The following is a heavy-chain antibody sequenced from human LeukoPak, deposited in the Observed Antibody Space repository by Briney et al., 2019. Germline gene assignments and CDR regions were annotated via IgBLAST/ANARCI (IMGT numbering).Heavy chain of an antibody. CDR1: GLTFSSYW. D-gene: IGHD3-22*01. J-gene: IGHJ4*02. Sequence: GGSLRLSCAASGLTFSSYWMHWVRQAPGKGLEWVAVISYDGSNKYYADSVKGRFTISRDNSKNTLYLQMNSLRAEDTAVYYCAKDLARTLTITMIVVVTPAFDYWGQGTLVTVSS. CDR2: ISYDGSNK. CDR3: AKDLARTLTITMIVVVTPAFDY. V-gene: IGHV3-30*18.